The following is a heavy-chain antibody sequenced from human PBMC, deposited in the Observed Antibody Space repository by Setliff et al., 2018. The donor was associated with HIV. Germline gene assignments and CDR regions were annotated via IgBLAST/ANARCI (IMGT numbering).Heavy chain of an antibody. CDR2: IDTRGSI. V-gene: IGHV4-4*07. CDR1: GDSLNKFY. CDR3: AGSHSAFITTDGTVGLFFKS. D-gene: IGHD3-10*01. J-gene: IGHJ4*02. Sequence: LSLTCTVSGDSLNKFYWNWIRQPAGKGLEWIGHIDTRGSIEYSPSLRSRVTMSVEMSKNQISLRLSSVTAADTAVYYCAGSHSAFITTDGTVGLFFKSWGQGTQVTVSS.